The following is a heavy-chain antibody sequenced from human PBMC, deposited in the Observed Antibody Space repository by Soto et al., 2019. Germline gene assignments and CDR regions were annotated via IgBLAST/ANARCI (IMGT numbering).Heavy chain of an antibody. D-gene: IGHD5-12*01. J-gene: IGHJ3*02. Sequence: EAQLLESGGELIQPGGSLRLSCAASGFTYSSHGMSWVRQAPGKGLEWIAGLSRGGGSTYYADSVKGRFTISRDNSKNTLDLIMNSLRVEDTALYYCERDGQYRTDGFDIWGQGTMVTVSS. CDR1: GFTYSSHG. V-gene: IGHV3-23*01. CDR2: LSRGGGST. CDR3: ERDGQYRTDGFDI.